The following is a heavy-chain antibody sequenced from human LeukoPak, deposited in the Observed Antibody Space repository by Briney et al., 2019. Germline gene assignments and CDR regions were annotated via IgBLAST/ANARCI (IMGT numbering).Heavy chain of an antibody. V-gene: IGHV1-18*01. CDR3: ATSTMVRGVEAFDY. CDR1: GYTFTSYG. D-gene: IGHD3-10*01. CDR2: ISAYNRNT. J-gene: IGHJ4*02. Sequence: ASVKVSCKASGYTFTSYGISWVRQAPGQGLEWMGWISAYNRNTNYAQKLQGRVTMTTDTSTSTAYMELRSLRSDDTAVYYCATSTMVRGVEAFDYWGQGTLVTVSS.